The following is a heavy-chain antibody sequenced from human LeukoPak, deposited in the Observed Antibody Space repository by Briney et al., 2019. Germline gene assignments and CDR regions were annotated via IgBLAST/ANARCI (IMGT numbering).Heavy chain of an antibody. V-gene: IGHV1-2*02. CDR1: GYTFNGYY. CDR3: ARDTSGTAWDYYFLNV. CDR2: INSNSGGT. J-gene: IGHJ6*02. D-gene: IGHD1-1*01. Sequence: ASVTVSCKACGYTFNGYYMHWVRQAPGEGREWMGWINSNSGGTNYAQRFQGRVTMTRDTSISTAYMELSRLRSDRTGVYYCARDTSGTAWDYYFLNVGRQGTTVTV.